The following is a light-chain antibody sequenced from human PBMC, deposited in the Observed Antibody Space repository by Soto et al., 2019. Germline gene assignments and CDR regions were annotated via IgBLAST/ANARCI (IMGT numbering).Light chain of an antibody. CDR1: QSISSW. J-gene: IGKJ4*01. V-gene: IGKV1-5*01. Sequence: DIQMTQSPSTLSASVGDRVTITCRASQSISSWLAWYQQKPGKAPKLLIYDASSLESGVPSRFSGSGSGTEFTLTISSLQPDYFATYYCQQYNSYSRLTFGGGTKVDIK. CDR3: QQYNSYSRLT. CDR2: DAS.